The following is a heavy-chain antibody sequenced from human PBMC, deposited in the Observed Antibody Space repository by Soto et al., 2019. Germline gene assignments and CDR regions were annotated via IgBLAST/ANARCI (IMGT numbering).Heavy chain of an antibody. CDR3: ARGTYSSSWYPTGMDV. V-gene: IGHV3-21*01. CDR2: ISSSSSYI. CDR1: GFTFSSYS. Sequence: GSLRLSCAASGFTFSSYSMNWVRQAPGRGLEWVSSISSSSSYIYYADSVKGRFTISRDNAKNSLYLQMNSLRAEDTAVYYCARGTYSSSWYPTGMDVWGQGTTVTVSS. J-gene: IGHJ6*02. D-gene: IGHD6-13*01.